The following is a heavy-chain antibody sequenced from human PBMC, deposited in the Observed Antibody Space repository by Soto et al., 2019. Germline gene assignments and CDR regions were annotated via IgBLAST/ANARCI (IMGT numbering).Heavy chain of an antibody. D-gene: IGHD1-1*01. CDR3: ARAFWNDRYYYYMDV. V-gene: IGHV4-59*01. CDR1: GGSISSYY. CDR2: IYYSGST. J-gene: IGHJ6*03. Sequence: SETLSLTCTVSGGSISSYYWSWIRQPPGKGLEWIGYIYYSGSTNYNPSLKSRVTISVDTSKNQFSLKLSSVTAADTAVYYCARAFWNDRYYYYMDVWGKGTTVTV.